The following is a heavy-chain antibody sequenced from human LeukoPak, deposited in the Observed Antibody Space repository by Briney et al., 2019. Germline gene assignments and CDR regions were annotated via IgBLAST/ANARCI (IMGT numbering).Heavy chain of an antibody. CDR2: INHSGST. CDR3: ARGLMYYDFWSGYYTSRRFDP. V-gene: IGHV4-34*01. D-gene: IGHD3-3*01. Sequence: SETLSLTCAVYGGSFSGYYWSWIRQPPGKGLEWIGEINHSGSTNYNPFLKSRVTISVDTSKNQFSLKLSSVTAADTAVYYCARGLMYYDFWSGYYTSRRFDPWGQGTLVTVSS. J-gene: IGHJ5*02. CDR1: GGSFSGYY.